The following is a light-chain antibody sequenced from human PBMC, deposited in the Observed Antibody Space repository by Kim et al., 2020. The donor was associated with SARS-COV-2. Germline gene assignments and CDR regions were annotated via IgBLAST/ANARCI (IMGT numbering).Light chain of an antibody. V-gene: IGLV2-14*03. CDR3: SSYTSSSTVYV. Sequence: QSITVSCTRTSSDVGGYNYVSWYQQHPGKAPKLMIYDVSNRPSGVSNRFSGSKSGNTASLTISGLQAEDEADYYCSSYTSSSTVYVFGTGTKVTVL. CDR2: DVS. J-gene: IGLJ1*01. CDR1: SSDVGGYNY.